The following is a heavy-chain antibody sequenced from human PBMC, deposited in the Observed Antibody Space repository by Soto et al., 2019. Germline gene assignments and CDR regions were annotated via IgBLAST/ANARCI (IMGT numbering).Heavy chain of an antibody. D-gene: IGHD3-10*01. CDR2: IYYSGST. CDR3: AREWFGTFMDV. Sequence: PSETLSLTCTVSGGSISSYYWSWIRQPPGKGLEWIGYIYYSGSTNYNPSLKSRVTISVDTSKDQFSLKLSSVTAADTAVYYCAREWFGTFMDVWGQGTTVAVSS. CDR1: GGSISSYY. V-gene: IGHV4-59*01. J-gene: IGHJ6*02.